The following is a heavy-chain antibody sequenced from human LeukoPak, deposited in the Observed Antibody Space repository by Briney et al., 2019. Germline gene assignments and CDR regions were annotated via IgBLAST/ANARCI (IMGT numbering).Heavy chain of an antibody. Sequence: ASVKVSCKGSGYTVTNYGISWVRQAPGQGLEWMGWISAYNGDTKYAQKLQGRVTMTTNTSTSTAYMELRSLRSADTAVYYCAVRNRSSWSPFDFWGQGTLVTVSS. CDR3: AVRNRSSWSPFDF. D-gene: IGHD6-13*01. CDR2: ISAYNGDT. CDR1: GYTVTNYG. J-gene: IGHJ4*02. V-gene: IGHV1-18*01.